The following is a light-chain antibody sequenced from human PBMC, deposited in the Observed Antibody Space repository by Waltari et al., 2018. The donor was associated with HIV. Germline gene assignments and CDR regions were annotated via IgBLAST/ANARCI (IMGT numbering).Light chain of an antibody. CDR2: GAS. Sequence: EIVLTQAPGTLSLSPGESATLSCRASQTVSSSYLAWYQQRPGQATRHLIYGASSRATGVPDRFRVSGSGTDFTLTISRLEPEDFAVYYCQQYGGSPPKVTFGPGTKVDIK. V-gene: IGKV3-20*01. CDR1: QTVSSSY. J-gene: IGKJ3*01. CDR3: QQYGGSPPKVT.